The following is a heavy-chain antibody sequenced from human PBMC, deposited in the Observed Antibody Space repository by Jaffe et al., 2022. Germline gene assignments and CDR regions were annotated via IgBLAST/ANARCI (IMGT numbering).Heavy chain of an antibody. D-gene: IGHD3-9*01. Sequence: QVQLQESGPGLLKPSQTLSLTCTVSGDSIYSGRYYWTWIRQAAGKGLEWIGHIQNSGATNYNPSLKSRVSMSLETSKSHFSLNLMSVTAADTAVYYCAREERTGYSHGLDYWGQGALVTVSS. J-gene: IGHJ4*02. CDR3: AREERTGYSHGLDY. V-gene: IGHV4-61*02. CDR1: GDSIYSGRYY. CDR2: IQNSGAT.